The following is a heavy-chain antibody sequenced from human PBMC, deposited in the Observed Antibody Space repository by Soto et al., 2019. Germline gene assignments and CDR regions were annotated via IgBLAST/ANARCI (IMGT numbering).Heavy chain of an antibody. CDR2: LNPNTGNT. Sequence: QVQLVQSGAEMKKPGASVKVSCKASGYTFTSYDINWVRQATGHGLEWMGWLNPNTGNTGYAPKFQGRVTMTRNTSINTVYMELSSLRSEDTAVYSCVRGLTSEWFDPWGQGTLVTVSS. V-gene: IGHV1-8*01. CDR1: GYTFTSYD. CDR3: VRGLTSEWFDP. J-gene: IGHJ5*02. D-gene: IGHD4-17*01.